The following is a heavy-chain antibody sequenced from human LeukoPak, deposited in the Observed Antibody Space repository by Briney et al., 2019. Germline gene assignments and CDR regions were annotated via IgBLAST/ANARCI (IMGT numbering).Heavy chain of an antibody. Sequence: GGSLRLSCAASGFTFTNYAMSWVRQAPGKGLEWVSAITGSGGSTFYTDSVKGRFTISRDNSKNTLYLQMNSLRAEDTAVYYCARGVSWGYFDYWGQGTLVTVSS. D-gene: IGHD2-8*01. J-gene: IGHJ4*02. CDR2: ITGSGGST. V-gene: IGHV3-23*01. CDR1: GFTFTNYA. CDR3: ARGVSWGYFDY.